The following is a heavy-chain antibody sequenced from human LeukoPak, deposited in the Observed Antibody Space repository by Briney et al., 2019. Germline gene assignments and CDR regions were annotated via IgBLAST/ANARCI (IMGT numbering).Heavy chain of an antibody. CDR2: ISGDGGDT. V-gene: IGHV3-23*01. CDR1: GFTFSSYA. D-gene: IGHD6-19*01. CDR3: GNSGSRDWDYFEY. Sequence: AGGSLRLSCAASGFTFSSYAMNWVRQAPGKGLEWVSTISGDGGDTHYADSVRGRFTISRANSKNTLFMQMNSLRAEDTAVYYCGNSGSRDWDYFEYWGQGTLVTASS. J-gene: IGHJ4*02.